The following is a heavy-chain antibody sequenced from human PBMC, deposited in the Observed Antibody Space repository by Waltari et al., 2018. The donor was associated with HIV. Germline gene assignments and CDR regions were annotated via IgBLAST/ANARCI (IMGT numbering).Heavy chain of an antibody. J-gene: IGHJ5*01. Sequence: QMQLQESGPGLVKPSETLSLTCAGSGGSVSSGSHYWSWLRQPPGKGLEWIGYIYYSGSTNYNPSLKSRVIISIDTSKNQFSLKLNSVTAADTAVYYCARGLEYDFWSNYHNTFESWGQGTLVTVSS. D-gene: IGHD3-3*01. CDR2: IYYSGST. V-gene: IGHV4-61*01. CDR1: GGSVSSGSHY. CDR3: ARGLEYDFWSNYHNTFES.